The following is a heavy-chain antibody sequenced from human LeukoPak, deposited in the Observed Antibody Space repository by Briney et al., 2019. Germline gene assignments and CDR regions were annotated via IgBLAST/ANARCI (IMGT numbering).Heavy chain of an antibody. J-gene: IGHJ4*02. V-gene: IGHV4-39*07. D-gene: IGHD5-12*01. CDR3: ARMNIVATMGTFDY. Sequence: SETLSLTCTVSGGSISSSSYYWGWIRQPPGKGLEWIGSIYYSGSTYYNPSLKSRVTISVDTSKNQFSLKLSSVTAADTAVYYCARMNIVATMGTFDYWGQGNLVTVSS. CDR1: GGSISSSSYY. CDR2: IYYSGST.